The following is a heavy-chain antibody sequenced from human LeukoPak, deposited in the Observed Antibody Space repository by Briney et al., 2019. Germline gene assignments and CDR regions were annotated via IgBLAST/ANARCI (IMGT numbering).Heavy chain of an antibody. CDR2: IDDGGTST. CDR1: GFPFSSYA. CDR3: AKRVPYSSSSVYFDC. V-gene: IGHV3-23*01. D-gene: IGHD6-6*01. J-gene: IGHJ4*02. Sequence: PGGSLRLSCAASGFPFSSYAMSWVRQAPGEGLEWISAIDDGGTSTYYADSVKGRFTISRDNSKSTLYLQMNSLRADDTAVYYCAKRVPYSSSSVYFDCWGQGTLVTVSS.